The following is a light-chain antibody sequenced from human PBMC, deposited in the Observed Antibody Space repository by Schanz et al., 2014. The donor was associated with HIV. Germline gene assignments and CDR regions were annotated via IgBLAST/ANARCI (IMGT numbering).Light chain of an antibody. J-gene: IGLJ2*01. CDR3: QSYDSSLSVVV. CDR2: NSY. Sequence: QSVLTQPPSASGTPGQRVTISCSGSSSNIRSNTINWYQQLPGTAPKLLIYNSYHRPSGVPDRFSGSKSGTSASLAITGLQAEDEADYYCQSYDSSLSVVVFGGGTKLTVL. CDR1: SSNIRSNT. V-gene: IGLV1-44*01.